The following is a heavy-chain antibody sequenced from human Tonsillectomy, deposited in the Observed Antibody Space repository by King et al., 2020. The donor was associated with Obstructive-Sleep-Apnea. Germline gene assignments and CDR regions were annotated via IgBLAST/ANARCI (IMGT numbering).Heavy chain of an antibody. CDR2: INHSGST. CDR1: GGSFSGYY. D-gene: IGHD3-3*01. V-gene: IGHV4-34*01. J-gene: IGHJ2*01. CDR3: ARGGRFITIFGVLRVHKYWYFDL. Sequence: VQLQQWGAGLLKPSETLSLTCAVYGGSFSGYYWSWIRQPPGKGLEWIGEINHSGSTNYNPSLKSRVTISVDTSKNQFSLKLSSVTAADTAVYYCARGGRFITIFGVLRVHKYWYFDLWGRGTLVTVSS.